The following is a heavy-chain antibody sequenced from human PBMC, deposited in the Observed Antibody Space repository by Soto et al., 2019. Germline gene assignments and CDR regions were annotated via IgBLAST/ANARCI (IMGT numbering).Heavy chain of an antibody. CDR2: IHPTGGIT. CDR3: ARVKRGSTSAWYNYMGV. D-gene: IGHD6-19*01. V-gene: IGHV1-46*02. CDR1: GYTFNMYY. Sequence: QVQLVQSGAVVKKPGASVNVSCKASGYTFNMYYIHWVRQAPGQGLEWMGMIHPTGGITNYAQRFQDRVTLTRDTSTSTVYMELSSLRSEDTALYFCARVKRGSTSAWYNYMGVWGQGTTVTVSS. J-gene: IGHJ6*02.